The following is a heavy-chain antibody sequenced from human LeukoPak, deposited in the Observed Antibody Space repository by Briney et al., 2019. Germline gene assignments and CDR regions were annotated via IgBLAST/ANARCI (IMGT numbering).Heavy chain of an antibody. Sequence: GASVKVSCKASGYTFTSYAMNWVRQAPGQGLEWMGIINPSGGSTSYAQKFQGRVTMTRDTSTSTVYMELSSLRSEDTAVYYCARESNYYDSSGNPHYGMDVWGQGTTVTVSS. CDR1: GYTFTSYA. V-gene: IGHV1-46*01. CDR3: ARESNYYDSSGNPHYGMDV. D-gene: IGHD3-22*01. CDR2: INPSGGST. J-gene: IGHJ6*02.